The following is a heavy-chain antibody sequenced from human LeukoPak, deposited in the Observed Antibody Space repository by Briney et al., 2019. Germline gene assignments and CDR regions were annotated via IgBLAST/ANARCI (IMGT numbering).Heavy chain of an antibody. D-gene: IGHD3-22*01. J-gene: IGHJ4*02. CDR1: GFTFSSYG. CDR3: ARTPSNYYGYYFDF. V-gene: IGHV3-30*03. Sequence: GGSLRLSCAASGFTFSSYGMHWVRQAPGKGLEWVAVISYDGSNKYYADSVKGRFTISRDHSKNTLYLQMNSLRAEDTAVYYCARTPSNYYGYYFDFWGQGTLVTVSS. CDR2: ISYDGSNK.